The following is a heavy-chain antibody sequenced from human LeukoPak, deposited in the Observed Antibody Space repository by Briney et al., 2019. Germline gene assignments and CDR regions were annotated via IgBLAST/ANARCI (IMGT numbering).Heavy chain of an antibody. V-gene: IGHV4-59*01. CDR2: IYYSGST. Sequence: PSETLSLTCTVSGGSISSYYWSWIRQPPGKGLEWIGYIYYSGSTNYNPSLKSRVTLSVDTSKNQFSLKLTSVTAADTAVYYCARSPVGRDYYYMDVWGKGTTVTVSS. CDR1: GGSISSYY. J-gene: IGHJ6*03. D-gene: IGHD5-24*01. CDR3: ARSPVGRDYYYMDV.